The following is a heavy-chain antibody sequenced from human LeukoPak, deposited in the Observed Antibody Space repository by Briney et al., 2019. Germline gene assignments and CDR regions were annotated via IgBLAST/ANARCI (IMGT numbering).Heavy chain of an antibody. Sequence: SETLSLTCAVSGGSISSSSYYWGWIRQPPGKGLEWIGSIYYSGSTYYNPSLKSRVTISVDTSKNQFSPKLSSVTAADTAVYYCARDSVGDPSAFDIWGQGTMVTVSS. V-gene: IGHV4-39*07. CDR1: GGSISSSSYY. CDR3: ARDSVGDPSAFDI. D-gene: IGHD2-21*02. CDR2: IYYSGST. J-gene: IGHJ3*02.